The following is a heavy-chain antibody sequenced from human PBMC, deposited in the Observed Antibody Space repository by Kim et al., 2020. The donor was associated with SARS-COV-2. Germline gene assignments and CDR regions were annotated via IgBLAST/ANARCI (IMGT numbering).Heavy chain of an antibody. CDR1: GGSFSGYY. CDR3: AGASCSGGSCLPTFLSY. CDR2: INHSGST. J-gene: IGHJ4*02. Sequence: SETLSLTCAVYGGSFSGYYWSWIRQPPGKGLEWIGEINHSGSTNYNPSLKSRVTISVDTSKNQFSLKLSSVTAADTAVYYCAGASCSGGSCLPTFLSYWGQGTLVTVSS. V-gene: IGHV4-34*01. D-gene: IGHD2-15*01.